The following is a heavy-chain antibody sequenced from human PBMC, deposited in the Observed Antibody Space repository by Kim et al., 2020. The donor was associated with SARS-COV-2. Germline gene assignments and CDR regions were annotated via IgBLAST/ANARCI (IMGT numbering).Heavy chain of an antibody. D-gene: IGHD6-13*01. V-gene: IGHV3-23*03. CDR1: GFTFSSYA. J-gene: IGHJ6*02. Sequence: GGSLRLSCAASGFTFSSYAMSWVRQAPGKGLEWVSVIYSGGSSTYYADSVKGRFTISRDNSKNTLYLQMNSLRAEDTAVYYCANTPSAIAAAPRQYYGMDVWGQGTTVTVSS. CDR2: IYSGGSST. CDR3: ANTPSAIAAAPRQYYGMDV.